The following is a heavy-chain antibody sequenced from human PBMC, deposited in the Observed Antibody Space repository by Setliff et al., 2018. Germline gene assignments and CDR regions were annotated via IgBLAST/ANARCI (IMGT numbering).Heavy chain of an antibody. V-gene: IGHV3-21*01. J-gene: IGHJ6*03. Sequence: PGGSLRLSCAASGLTFSHAWMTWVRQAPGKGLEWVASFSSRNDYIYHADSVKGRFTISRDNAKTSLYLQMDSLRAEDTAVYYCARGPWKHSAYYYYYYMDVWGKGTTVTVSS. CDR2: FSSRNDYI. D-gene: IGHD1-1*01. CDR3: ARGPWKHSAYYYYYYMDV. CDR1: GLTFSHAW.